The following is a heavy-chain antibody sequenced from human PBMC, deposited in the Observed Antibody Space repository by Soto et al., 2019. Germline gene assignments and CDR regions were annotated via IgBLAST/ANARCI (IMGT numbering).Heavy chain of an antibody. CDR2: VSSSGSTI. Sequence: GGSLRLSCAASGFTFSDYYMSWIRQAPGKGLEWVSYVSSSGSTIYYADCVKGRFTISRDNAKNTLYLQMNSLIVEDTAVYYCAKHRLGGNFDYWGQGTQVTVSS. V-gene: IGHV3-11*01. J-gene: IGHJ4*02. CDR1: GFTFSDYY. CDR3: AKHRLGGNFDY.